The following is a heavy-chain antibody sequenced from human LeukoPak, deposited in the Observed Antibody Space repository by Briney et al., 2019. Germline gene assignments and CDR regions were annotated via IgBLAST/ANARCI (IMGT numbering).Heavy chain of an antibody. J-gene: IGHJ4*02. CDR2: IYYSGST. Sequence: PSETLSLTCTVAGGSISSSSYYWGWIRQPPGKGLEWIGHIYYSGSTYYNPSLKSRLTISVDTSKNQFSLKLSSVTAADTAVYYCASYDTLTPRYFNYWGQGTLVTVSS. D-gene: IGHD3-9*01. CDR1: GGSISSSSYY. V-gene: IGHV4-30-4*08. CDR3: ASYDTLTPRYFNY.